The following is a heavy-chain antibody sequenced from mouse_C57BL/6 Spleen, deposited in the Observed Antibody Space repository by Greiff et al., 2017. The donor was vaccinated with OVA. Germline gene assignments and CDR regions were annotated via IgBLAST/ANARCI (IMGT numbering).Heavy chain of an antibody. CDR2: ISSGGDYI. D-gene: IGHD2-2*01. J-gene: IGHJ3*01. CDR3: TRDYYGYDRAWFAY. CDR1: GFTFSSYA. V-gene: IGHV5-9-1*02. Sequence: EVKLMESGEGLVKPGGSLKLSCAASGFTFSSYAMSWVRQTPEKRLEWVAYISSGGDYIYYADTVKGRFTISRDNARNTLYLQMSSLKSEDTAMYYCTRDYYGYDRAWFAYWGQGTLVTVSA.